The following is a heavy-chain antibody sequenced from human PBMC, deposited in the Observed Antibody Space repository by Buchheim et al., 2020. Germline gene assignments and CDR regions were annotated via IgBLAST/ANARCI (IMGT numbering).Heavy chain of an antibody. V-gene: IGHV4-34*01. CDR1: GGSFSGYY. J-gene: IGHJ6*02. D-gene: IGHD2-8*01. Sequence: QVQLQQWGAGLLKPSETLSLTCAVYGGSFSGYYWNWIRQPPGKGLEWIGEINHSGSTNYNPSLKSRVTISVDTSKNQFSLKLSSVTAADTAVYYCARFLGYCTDGVCLYYYYYAMDVWGQGTT. CDR3: ARFLGYCTDGVCLYYYYYAMDV. CDR2: INHSGST.